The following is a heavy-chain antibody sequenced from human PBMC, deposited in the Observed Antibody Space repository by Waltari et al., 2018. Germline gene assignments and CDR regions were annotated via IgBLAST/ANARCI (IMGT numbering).Heavy chain of an antibody. V-gene: IGHV4-34*01. D-gene: IGHD6-19*01. Sequence: QVQLQQWGAGLLKPSETLSLTCAVYGGSFSGYYWSWIRQPPGKGLEWIGEINHSGSTNYNPALKSRVTISVDTSKSQFSLKLSSVTAADTAVYYCAGQRAAVAGQGRWGRYWYFDLWGRGTLVTVSS. J-gene: IGHJ2*01. CDR3: AGQRAAVAGQGRWGRYWYFDL. CDR2: INHSGST. CDR1: GGSFSGYY.